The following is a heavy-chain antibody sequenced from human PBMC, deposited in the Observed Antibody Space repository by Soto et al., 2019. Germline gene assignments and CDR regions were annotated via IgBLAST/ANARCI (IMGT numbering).Heavy chain of an antibody. CDR2: INHSVST. CDR3: ARAPTTVPTPSYSYYIDV. V-gene: IGHV4-34*01. CDR1: GGSFSGYY. D-gene: IGHD4-17*01. J-gene: IGHJ6*03. Sequence: QVQLQQWGAGLLKPSETLSLTCAVYGGSFSGYYWSWIRQPPGKGLEWIGEINHSVSTNYNPSLKTRVTISVDTSTNPFSLKLSSVTAADTAVYYCARAPTTVPTPSYSYYIDVWGKGTTVTVSS.